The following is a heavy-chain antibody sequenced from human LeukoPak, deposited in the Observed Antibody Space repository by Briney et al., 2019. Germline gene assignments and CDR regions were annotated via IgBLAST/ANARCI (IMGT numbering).Heavy chain of an antibody. CDR3: ARDPRNVGLAP. J-gene: IGHJ5*02. V-gene: IGHV3-74*01. CDR2: NNGDGSTT. Sequence: EGSLRLSCVASGFSLSGYWMYWVRQAPGKGLMYISRNNGDGSTTNYADVVKGRFTMSRDNVKNTLYLQMNSLRVEDTAVYYCARDPRNVGLAPWGQGTLVTVSS. CDR1: GFSLSGYW. D-gene: IGHD2-15*01.